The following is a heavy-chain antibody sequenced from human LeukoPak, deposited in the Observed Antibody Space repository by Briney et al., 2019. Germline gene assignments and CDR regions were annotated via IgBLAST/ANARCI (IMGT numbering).Heavy chain of an antibody. D-gene: IGHD1-26*01. CDR1: GFTFTTYN. CDR2: ITSSSSYI. Sequence: GGSLRLSCAASGFTFTTYNMNWVRQAPGKGLEWVSSITSSSSYIYYADSVKGRFTISRDNAKNSLYLQMNSLRAEDTAVYYCARDTVGPTLISWSYFDCWGQGTLVTVSS. CDR3: ARDTVGPTLISWSYFDC. J-gene: IGHJ4*02. V-gene: IGHV3-21*01.